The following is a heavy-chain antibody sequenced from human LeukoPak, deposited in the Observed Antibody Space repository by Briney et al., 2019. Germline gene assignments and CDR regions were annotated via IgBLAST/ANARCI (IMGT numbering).Heavy chain of an antibody. CDR2: ISSSSSTI. D-gene: IGHD3-10*01. Sequence: PGGSLTLSCAASRFTFSNYNMNWVPQAPGKGREWVSYISSSSSTIYYADPGKGRFTIARDNAKNSMYLQMNSLKAEDTAVYYCARDALSYYYGSGSYWYFDYWGQGTLVTVSS. V-gene: IGHV3-48*01. J-gene: IGHJ4*02. CDR3: ARDALSYYYGSGSYWYFDY. CDR1: RFTFSNYN.